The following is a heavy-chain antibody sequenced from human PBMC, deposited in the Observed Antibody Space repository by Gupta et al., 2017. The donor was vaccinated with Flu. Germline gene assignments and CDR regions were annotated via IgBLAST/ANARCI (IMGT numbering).Heavy chain of an antibody. CDR3: AKXHSDYGDYGGMDV. V-gene: IGHV3-30*18. J-gene: IGHJ6*02. CDR2: ISYEGSNK. CDR1: GFTFSRYG. D-gene: IGHD4-17*01. Sequence: QVQLVASGGGVVQPGRSLRLSCAASGFTFSRYGMHWVRQAPGKGLEWVAVISYEGSNKDYADSVKGRFTISRDNSKNTLYLQMNSLRAEDXAVYYCAKXHSDYGDYGGMDVRGQGTTVTVSS.